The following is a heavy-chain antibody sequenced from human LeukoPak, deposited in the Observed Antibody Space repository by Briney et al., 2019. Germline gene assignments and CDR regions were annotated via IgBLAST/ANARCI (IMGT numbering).Heavy chain of an antibody. J-gene: IGHJ4*02. CDR2: IYYSGST. V-gene: IGHV4-61*05. CDR1: GDSVASTNYF. Sequence: SETLSLTCTVSGDSVASTNYFWGWIRQPPGKGLEWTGYIYYSGSTNYNPSLNSRVTISVDTSKNQFSLRLSSVTAADTAIYYCARAVSGRFDYWGQGTLVTVSS. D-gene: IGHD6-19*01. CDR3: ARAVSGRFDY.